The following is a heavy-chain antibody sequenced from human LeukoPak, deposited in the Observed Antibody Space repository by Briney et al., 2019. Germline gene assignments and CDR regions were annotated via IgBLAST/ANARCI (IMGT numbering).Heavy chain of an antibody. CDR1: GYTFTSYG. V-gene: IGHV1-18*01. J-gene: IGHJ5*02. CDR2: ISAYNGNT. Sequence: ASVKVSCKASGYTFTSYGISWVRQAPGQGLEWMGWISAYNGNTNYAQKLQGRVTMTTDTSTSTAYMELRSLRSDDTAVYYCARSELRYFDWLLMNNWFDPWGNGTLVTVSS. CDR3: ARSELRYFDWLLMNNWFDP. D-gene: IGHD3-9*01.